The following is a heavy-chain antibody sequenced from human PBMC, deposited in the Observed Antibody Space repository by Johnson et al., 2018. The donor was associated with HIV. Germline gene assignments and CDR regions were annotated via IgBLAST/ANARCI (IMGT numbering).Heavy chain of an antibody. V-gene: IGHV3-20*04. Sequence: VQLVESGGGLIQRGGSLRLSCAASGFNVISNYMSWVRQAPGKGLEWVSGINWNGGSTGYADSVKGRFPISRDNAKNSLHLQMNSLRAEDTALYYCARAFLSHYYDSSGPVDIWGQGTMVTVSS. CDR2: INWNGGST. CDR3: ARAFLSHYYDSSGPVDI. J-gene: IGHJ3*02. D-gene: IGHD3-22*01. CDR1: GFNVISNY.